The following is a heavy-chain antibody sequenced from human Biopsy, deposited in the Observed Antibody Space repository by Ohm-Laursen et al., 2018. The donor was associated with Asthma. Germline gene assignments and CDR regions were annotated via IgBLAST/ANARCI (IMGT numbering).Heavy chain of an antibody. CDR3: ARTHERWTSIQDDALDI. J-gene: IGHJ3*02. Sequence: RSLRLSCAASRFTFSIYDIHWVRQAPGKGLEWVAVISYDGGNKFYGDSVKGRFTLSRDNSRNTLYLQMNSLRVEDTATYYCARTHERWTSIQDDALDIWGQGTMVIVSS. CDR1: RFTFSIYD. D-gene: IGHD4-23*01. CDR2: ISYDGGNK. V-gene: IGHV3-30*03.